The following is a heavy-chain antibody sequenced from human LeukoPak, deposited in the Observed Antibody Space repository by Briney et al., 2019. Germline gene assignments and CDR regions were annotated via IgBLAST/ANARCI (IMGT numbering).Heavy chain of an antibody. D-gene: IGHD2-15*01. CDR2: MYYSGST. J-gene: IGHJ4*02. Sequence: SETLSLTCSVSGASIKSGDDYWIWIRQPPGKGLEWIGHMYYSGSTYYKPSLRSRVTMSLDTSKNQFSLKLTSVTAADTAVYYCVRVRGVCSGRSCYEIDSWGQGALVTVSS. CDR3: VRVRGVCSGRSCYEIDS. V-gene: IGHV4-30-4*01. CDR1: GASIKSGDDY.